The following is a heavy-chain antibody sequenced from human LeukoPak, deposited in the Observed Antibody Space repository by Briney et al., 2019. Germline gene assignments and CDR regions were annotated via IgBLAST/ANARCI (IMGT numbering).Heavy chain of an antibody. CDR3: ARQYCSGGSCYPRFDY. CDR2: IYYSGST. D-gene: IGHD2-15*01. J-gene: IGHJ4*02. Sequence: SETLSLTCTVSGGSISSYYWSWIRQPPGKGLEWIGYIYYSGSTNYNPSLKSRVTISVDTSKNQFSLKLSSVTAADTAVCYCARQYCSGGSCYPRFDYWGQGTLVTVSS. V-gene: IGHV4-59*08. CDR1: GGSISSYY.